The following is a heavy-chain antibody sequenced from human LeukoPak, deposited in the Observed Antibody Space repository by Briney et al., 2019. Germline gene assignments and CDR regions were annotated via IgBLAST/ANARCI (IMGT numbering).Heavy chain of an antibody. CDR3: ARVRQYSSWNFDY. CDR2: IISMVDSA. CDR1: GGTFSNNV. Sequence: SVKVSCKVSGGTFSNNVINWIRQAPGQGLEWMGGIISMVDSANYGQKFQGRVTITADISTTTAYLELSSLRYEDTAMYYCARVRQYSSWNFDYWGQGTLVTVSS. J-gene: IGHJ4*02. D-gene: IGHD6-6*01. V-gene: IGHV1-69*06.